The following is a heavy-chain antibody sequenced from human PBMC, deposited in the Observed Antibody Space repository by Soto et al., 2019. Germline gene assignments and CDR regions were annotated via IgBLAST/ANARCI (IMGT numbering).Heavy chain of an antibody. CDR1: GYTFTSYA. CDR2: INAGNGNT. D-gene: IGHD1-26*01. CDR3: ARVLVGATPVDY. V-gene: IGHV1-3*05. Sequence: QVQLVQSGAEEKKPGASVKVSCKASGYTFTSYAMHWVRQAPGQRLEWMGWINAGNGNTKYSRKFQGRVTITRDTSASTAYMGLSSLRSEDTAVYYCARVLVGATPVDYWGQGTLVTVSS. J-gene: IGHJ4*02.